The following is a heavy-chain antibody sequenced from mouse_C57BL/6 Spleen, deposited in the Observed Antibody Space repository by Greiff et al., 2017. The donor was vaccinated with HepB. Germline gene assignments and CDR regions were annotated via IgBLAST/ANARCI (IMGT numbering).Heavy chain of an antibody. CDR2: IWSDGST. CDR1: GFSLTSYG. V-gene: IGHV2-6-1*01. Sequence: QVQLKQSGPGLVAPSQSLSITCTVSGFSLTSYGVHWVRQPPGKGLEWLVVIWSDGSTTYNSALKSRLSISKDNSKSQVFLKMNSLQTDDTAMYYCARHYSNYYAMDYWGQGTSVTVSS. D-gene: IGHD2-5*01. J-gene: IGHJ4*01. CDR3: ARHYSNYYAMDY.